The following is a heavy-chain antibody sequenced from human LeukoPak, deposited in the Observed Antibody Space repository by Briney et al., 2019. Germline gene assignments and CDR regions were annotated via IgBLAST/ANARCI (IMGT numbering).Heavy chain of an antibody. J-gene: IGHJ5*02. CDR2: ISGSGNNT. Sequence: ETLSLTCTVSGGSISSNSYYWGWIRQPPGKGLEWVASISGSGNNTYYADSVKGRFTISRDNSQSTVYLQMNSLRVEDTARYYCAKSRGEQWLIYLWGLGTLVSVSS. V-gene: IGHV3-23*01. CDR1: GGSISSNSYY. D-gene: IGHD6-19*01. CDR3: AKSRGEQWLIYL.